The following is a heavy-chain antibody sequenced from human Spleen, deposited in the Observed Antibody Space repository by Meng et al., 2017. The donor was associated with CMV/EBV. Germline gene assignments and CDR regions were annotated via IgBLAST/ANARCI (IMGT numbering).Heavy chain of an antibody. V-gene: IGHV3-30*04. CDR2: ISYDGSNK. CDR1: GFTFSSYA. Sequence: GGSLRLSYAASGFTFSSYAMHWVRQAPGKGLEWVAVISYDGSNKYYADSVKGRFTISRDNAKNSLYLQMNSLRAEDTAVYYCARDRDSGSYQFDYWGQGTLVTVSS. CDR3: ARDRDSGSYQFDY. D-gene: IGHD1-26*01. J-gene: IGHJ4*02.